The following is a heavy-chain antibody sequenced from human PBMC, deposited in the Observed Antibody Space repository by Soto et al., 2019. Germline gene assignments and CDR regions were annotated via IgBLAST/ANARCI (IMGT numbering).Heavy chain of an antibody. D-gene: IGHD6-19*01. V-gene: IGHV3-7*01. J-gene: IGHJ4*02. CDR1: GFTFSSYW. Sequence: GGSLRLSCAASGFTFSSYWMSWVRQAPGKGPEWVANIKQDGSEKYYVDSVKGRFTISRDNAKNSLYLQMNSLRAEDTAVYYCASSYSSGWYVVNYFDYWGQGTLVTVSS. CDR2: IKQDGSEK. CDR3: ASSYSSGWYVVNYFDY.